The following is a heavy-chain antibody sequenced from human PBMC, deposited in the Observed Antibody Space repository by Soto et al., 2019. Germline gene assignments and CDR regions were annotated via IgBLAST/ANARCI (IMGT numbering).Heavy chain of an antibody. CDR1: RFTFSSYA. CDR2: ISVSGGST. Sequence: GGSLRLSCAASRFTFSSYAMCWVRQAPGKGLELVSSISVSGGSTYYADSVKGRLTISRDNSKNTLYLQMNSLRAEDTAVYYCAKDGYSITRSKPLDYWGQGTLVTV. CDR3: AKDGYSITRSKPLDY. J-gene: IGHJ4*02. D-gene: IGHD2-2*01. V-gene: IGHV3-23*01.